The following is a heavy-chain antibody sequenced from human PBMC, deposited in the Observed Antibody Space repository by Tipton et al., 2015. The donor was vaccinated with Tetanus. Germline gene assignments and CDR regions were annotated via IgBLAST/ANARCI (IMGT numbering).Heavy chain of an antibody. Sequence: QLVQSGAEVKKPGESLKISCKVSGHNSRSYWISWVRQMPGKGLEWMGIIYPGDSGATYSPSFQGQVTISIDKSISTAYLHWSSLKASDTAVYFCARLPKHYSASGSTWGQGTLVTVSS. J-gene: IGHJ5*02. D-gene: IGHD3-10*01. CDR3: ARLPKHYSASGST. CDR2: IYPGDSGA. CDR1: GHNSRSYW. V-gene: IGHV5-51*01.